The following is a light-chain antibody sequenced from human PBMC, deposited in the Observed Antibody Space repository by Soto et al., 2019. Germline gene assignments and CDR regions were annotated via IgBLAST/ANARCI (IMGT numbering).Light chain of an antibody. CDR2: GAS. Sequence: IVMTQSPATLSVSPWATATLSCRASQSVSTDLAWYQQKPGQVPRVLIYGASTRATDIPARFSGSGSGTDFTLTIIGLQSEDFAVYYCQQYNNWPPYTFGQGTKVDIK. CDR1: QSVSTD. V-gene: IGKV3-15*01. J-gene: IGKJ2*01. CDR3: QQYNNWPPYT.